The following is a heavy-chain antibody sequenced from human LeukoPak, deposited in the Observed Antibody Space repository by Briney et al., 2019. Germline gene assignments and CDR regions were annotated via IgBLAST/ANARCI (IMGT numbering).Heavy chain of an antibody. D-gene: IGHD3-22*01. CDR2: ISSSSSYI. V-gene: IGHV3-21*01. CDR3: AKDYYYDSSGYYPPAPFDY. CDR1: GFTFSSYS. Sequence: GGSLRLSCAASGFTFSSYSMNWVRQAPGKGLEWVSSISSSSSYIYYADSVKGRFTISRDNAKNSLYLQMNSLRAEDTAVYYCAKDYYYDSSGYYPPAPFDYWGQGTLSPSPQ. J-gene: IGHJ4*02.